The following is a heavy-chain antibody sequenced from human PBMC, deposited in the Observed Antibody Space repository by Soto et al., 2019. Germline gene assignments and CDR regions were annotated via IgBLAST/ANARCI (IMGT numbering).Heavy chain of an antibody. J-gene: IGHJ4*02. CDR1: GFTFSPYC. V-gene: IGHV3-33*01. Sequence: VGSLRLSYAASGFTFSPYCMHWVRQTPGKGLEWVALIWSHGNTERYADSVKGRFTISRDNSRNTLYLQMDSLRAEDTAVYYCASEFDGSSRYFDYWGQGTLVTVSS. D-gene: IGHD2-2*03. CDR2: IWSHGNTE. CDR3: ASEFDGSSRYFDY.